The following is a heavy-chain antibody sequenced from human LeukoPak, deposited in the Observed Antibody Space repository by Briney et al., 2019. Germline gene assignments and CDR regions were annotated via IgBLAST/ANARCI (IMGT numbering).Heavy chain of an antibody. CDR1: GFTFSIYT. Sequence: PGGSLRLSCAASGFTFSIYTLSWVRQAPGKGLEWVSGITGSGDSTFYADSVKGRFTISRDNSKNTLYLQMNSLRAEDTAVYYCAKRFWDSTGYYYCYDSWGQGTLVTVSS. V-gene: IGHV3-23*01. CDR2: ITGSGDST. J-gene: IGHJ4*02. CDR3: AKRFWDSTGYYYCYDS. D-gene: IGHD3-22*01.